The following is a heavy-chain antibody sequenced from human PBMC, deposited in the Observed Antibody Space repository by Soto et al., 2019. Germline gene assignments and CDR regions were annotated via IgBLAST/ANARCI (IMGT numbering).Heavy chain of an antibody. V-gene: IGHV5-51*01. D-gene: IGHD6-13*01. J-gene: IGHJ6*03. CDR2: IYPGDSDT. Sequence: PGESLKISCKGSGYSFTSYWIGWVRQMPGKGLEWMGIIYPGDSDTRYSPSFQGQVTISADKSISTAYLQWSSLKASDTAMYYCARRYPPGYSSSWDPVIIYYMDVWGKGTKVTVSS. CDR1: GYSFTSYW. CDR3: ARRYPPGYSSSWDPVIIYYMDV.